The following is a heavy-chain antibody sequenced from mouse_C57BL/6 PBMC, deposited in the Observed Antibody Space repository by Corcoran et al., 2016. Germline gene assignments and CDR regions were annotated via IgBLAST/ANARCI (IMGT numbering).Heavy chain of an antibody. J-gene: IGHJ2*01. CDR3: ARREQLNY. D-gene: IGHD3-2*02. V-gene: IGHV9-3*01. CDR2: INTYSGVP. CDR1: GYTFTTYG. Sequence: QIQLVQFGPELKKPGETVKISCKASGYTFTTYGMSWVKQAPGKGLKWMGWINTYSGVPTYADDFKGRFAFSLETSASTAYLQINNLKNEDTATYFCARREQLNYWGQGTTLTVSS.